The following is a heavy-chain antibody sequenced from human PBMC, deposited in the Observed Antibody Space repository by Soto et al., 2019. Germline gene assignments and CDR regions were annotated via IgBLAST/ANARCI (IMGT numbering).Heavy chain of an antibody. CDR2: IYSNGNT. CDR3: ARHSPPFFYGSGPWDV. D-gene: IGHD3-10*01. J-gene: IGHJ6*02. Sequence: SETLSLTCDVYGGSFSGYIWTWIRQTPGKGLQWIGYIYSNGNTNYNPSLKSRLTISIDPSKNQFSLKLSSLSAADTAVYYCARHSPPFFYGSGPWDVWGQGTTVTVSS. CDR1: GGSFSGYI. V-gene: IGHV4-59*08.